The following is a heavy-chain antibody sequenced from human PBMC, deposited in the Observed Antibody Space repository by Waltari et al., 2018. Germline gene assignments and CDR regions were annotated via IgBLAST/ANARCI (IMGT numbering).Heavy chain of an antibody. CDR2: VTPKSGAT. Sequence: QVQLVQSGPEVKKTGASVKVSCKASGASFNAHFVHWVRQVPGQGPQWMGWVTPKSGATKYAPKFQGRVSMTRDTSITTLYLELSSLRSDDTAIYYCARGLQTRKSGTYLNPFDLWGQGTKVTVSS. J-gene: IGHJ3*01. D-gene: IGHD1-26*01. CDR1: GASFNAHF. V-gene: IGHV1-2*02. CDR3: ARGLQTRKSGTYLNPFDL.